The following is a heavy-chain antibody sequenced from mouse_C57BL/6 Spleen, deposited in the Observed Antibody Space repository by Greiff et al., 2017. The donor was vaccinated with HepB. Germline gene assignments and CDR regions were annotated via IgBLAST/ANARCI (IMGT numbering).Heavy chain of an antibody. CDR1: GYTFTDYN. J-gene: IGHJ1*03. CDR3: ARRITTVGYGYFDV. CDR2: INPNNGGT. Sequence: EVQLQQSGPELVKPGASVKIPCKASGYTFTDYNMDWVKQSHGKSLEWIGDINPNNGGTIYNQKFKGKATLTVDKSSSTAYMELRSLTSEDTAVYYCARRITTVGYGYFDVWGTGTTVTVSS. D-gene: IGHD1-1*01. V-gene: IGHV1-18*01.